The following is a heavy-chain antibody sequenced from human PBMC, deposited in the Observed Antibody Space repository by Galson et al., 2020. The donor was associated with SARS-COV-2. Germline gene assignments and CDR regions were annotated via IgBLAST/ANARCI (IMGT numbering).Heavy chain of an antibody. Sequence: ETSETLSLTCTVSGGSISSSSYYWGWIRQPPGKGLEWIGSIYYSGSTSHNPSLKSRVTISVDTSKNQVSLKLSSVTAADTAVYFCARLRGGAESYYGMDVWGQGTTVTVSS. CDR2: IYYSGST. V-gene: IGHV4-39*01. CDR1: GGSISSSSYY. CDR3: ARLRGGAESYYGMDV. J-gene: IGHJ6*02. D-gene: IGHD3-10*01.